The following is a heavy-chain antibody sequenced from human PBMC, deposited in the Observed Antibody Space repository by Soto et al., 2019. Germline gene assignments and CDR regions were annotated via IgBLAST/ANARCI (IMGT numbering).Heavy chain of an antibody. V-gene: IGHV4-34*01. D-gene: IGHD2-15*01. CDR3: ARGHGDTAGGNTGEY. CDR1: VGSFSGYY. J-gene: IGHJ4*02. Sequence: PSETLSLTCAFYVGSFSGYYWSCIRDPPGKGLEWIGEINHSGSTNYNPSLKSRVTISVDTSKNQFSLKLSSVTAADTAVYYCARGHGDTAGGNTGEYWGQGTLVTVSS. CDR2: INHSGST.